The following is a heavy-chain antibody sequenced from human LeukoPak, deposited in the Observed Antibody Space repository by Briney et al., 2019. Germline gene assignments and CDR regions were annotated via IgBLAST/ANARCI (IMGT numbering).Heavy chain of an antibody. J-gene: IGHJ4*02. CDR1: GGSISSGGYY. CDR3: ASSLFSVVVVFDY. CDR2: IYYSGST. D-gene: IGHD3-22*01. Sequence: SGTLSLTCTVSGGSISSGGYYWSWIRQHPGKGLEWIGYIYYSGSTYYNPSLKSRVTISVDTSKNQFSLKLSSVTAADTAVYYCASSLFSVVVVFDYWGQGTLVTVSS. V-gene: IGHV4-31*03.